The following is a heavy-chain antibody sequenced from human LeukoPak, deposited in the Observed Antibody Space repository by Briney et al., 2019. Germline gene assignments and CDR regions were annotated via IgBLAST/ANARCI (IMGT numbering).Heavy chain of an antibody. V-gene: IGHV3-30*04. CDR1: GFTFSSYA. D-gene: IGHD3-22*01. J-gene: IGHJ4*02. CDR2: ISYDGSNK. Sequence: GGSLRLSCAASGFTFSSYAMHWVRQAPGKGLEWVAVISYDGSNKYYADSVKGRFTISRDNSKNTLYLQMNSLRAEDTAVYYCARGVDSYYFDYWGQGTLVTVSS. CDR3: ARGVDSYYFDY.